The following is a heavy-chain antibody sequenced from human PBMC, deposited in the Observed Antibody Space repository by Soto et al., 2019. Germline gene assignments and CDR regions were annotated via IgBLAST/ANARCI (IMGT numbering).Heavy chain of an antibody. CDR2: IYYSGST. D-gene: IGHD2-15*01. Sequence: SETLSLTCTVSGGSISSYYWSWIRQPPGKGLEWIGYIYYSGSTNYNPSLKSRVTISVDTSKNQFSLKLSSVTAADTAVYYCARGCGYRRDLLAYRAQRSPVPVSS. V-gene: IGHV4-59*01. J-gene: IGHJ4*02. CDR1: GGSISSYY. CDR3: ARGCGYRRDLLAY.